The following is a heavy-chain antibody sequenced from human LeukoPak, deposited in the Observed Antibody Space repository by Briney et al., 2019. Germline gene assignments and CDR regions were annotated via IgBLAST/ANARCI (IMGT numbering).Heavy chain of an antibody. CDR1: GFTFSSYS. V-gene: IGHV3-21*01. J-gene: IGHJ5*02. D-gene: IGHD1-1*01. CDR2: ISSSSSYI. Sequence: AGGSLRLSCAASGFTFSSYSMNWVRQAPGKGLEWVSSISSSSSYIHYADSVKGRFTISRDNAKNSLYLQMNSLRAEDTAVYYCLADWKFDPWGQGTLVTVSS. CDR3: LADWKFDP.